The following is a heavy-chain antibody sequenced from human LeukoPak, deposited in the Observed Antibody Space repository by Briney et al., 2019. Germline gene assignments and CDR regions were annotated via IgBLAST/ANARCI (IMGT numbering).Heavy chain of an antibody. CDR1: GGSLSGYY. V-gene: IGHV4-34*01. J-gene: IGHJ4*02. D-gene: IGHD3-22*01. CDR3: ARARNYYDSSGYYCY. Sequence: SETLSLTCAVYGGSLSGYYWSWIRQPPGKGLEWIGEINHSGSTNYNPSLKSRVTISVDTSKNQFSLKLSSVTAADTAVYYCARARNYYDSSGYYCYWGQGTLVTVSS. CDR2: INHSGST.